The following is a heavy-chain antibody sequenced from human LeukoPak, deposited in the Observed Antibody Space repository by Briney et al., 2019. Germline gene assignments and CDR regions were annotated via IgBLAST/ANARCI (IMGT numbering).Heavy chain of an antibody. D-gene: IGHD2-15*01. CDR3: AGVVATPDAFDI. CDR1: GGTISSGGYY. V-gene: IGHV4-34*08. Sequence: SETLSLTCTVSGGTISSGGYYWRWIRQPPGKGLEWIGEINHSGSTNYNPSLKSRVTISVDTSKNQFSLKLSSVTAADTAVYYCAGVVATPDAFDIWGQGTMVTVSS. CDR2: INHSGST. J-gene: IGHJ3*02.